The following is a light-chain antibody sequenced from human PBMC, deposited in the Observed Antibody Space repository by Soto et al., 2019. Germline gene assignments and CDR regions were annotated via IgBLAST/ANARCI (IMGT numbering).Light chain of an antibody. J-gene: IGKJ5*01. CDR2: GAS. V-gene: IGKV1-39*01. CDR1: QKINNY. Sequence: DIRMTQAPSSLSASVGDRVTVTCRTSQKINNYLNWYQQKPGKAPKLLIYGASSVQSGVPLRFSGSGSGTEFTLTISRLQPEEFAIYYFQQLYRTPVSFGQGTRLGIK. CDR3: QQLYRTPVS.